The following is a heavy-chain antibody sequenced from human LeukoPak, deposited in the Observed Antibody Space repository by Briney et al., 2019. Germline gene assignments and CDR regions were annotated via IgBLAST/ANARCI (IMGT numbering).Heavy chain of an antibody. V-gene: IGHV1-8*01. Sequence: ASVKVSCKASGHTFTSYDINWVRQAPGQGLEWLGWMNPNNGNKGYAQRFQGRVTMTRNTSISTAYLELSSLGSEDTAMYFCARAFYSSASGGGNHFDYWGQGDLVTVSS. J-gene: IGHJ4*02. CDR2: MNPNNGNK. D-gene: IGHD6-6*01. CDR3: ARAFYSSASGGGNHFDY. CDR1: GHTFTSYD.